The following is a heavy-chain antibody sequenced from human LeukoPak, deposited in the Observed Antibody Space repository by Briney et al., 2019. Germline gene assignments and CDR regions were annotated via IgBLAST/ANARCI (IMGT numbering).Heavy chain of an antibody. V-gene: IGHV1-2*02. CDR1: GYTFTGYY. CDR3: ARDSSIAARRGIAAAY. Sequence: GASVKVSCKASGYTFTGYYMHWVRQAPGQGLEWMGWINPNSGGTNYAQKFQGRVTMTRDTSISTAYMELSRLRSDDTAVYYCARDSSIAARRGIAAAYWGQGTLVTVSS. D-gene: IGHD6-6*01. CDR2: INPNSGGT. J-gene: IGHJ4*02.